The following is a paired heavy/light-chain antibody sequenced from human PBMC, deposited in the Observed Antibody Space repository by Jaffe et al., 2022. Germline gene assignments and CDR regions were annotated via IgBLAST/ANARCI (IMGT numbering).Light chain of an antibody. CDR3: QQSHSAPLT. CDR2: GAF. Sequence: DIQVTQSPSSLSAFVGDRVTITCRTSQSISTYLNWYQQKPGKAPKTLIYGAFILKDGVPSRFRGGGGGTEFTLTINSLQPEDFATYYCQQSHSAPLTFGRGTRL. CDR1: QSISTY. J-gene: IGKJ5*01. V-gene: IGKV1-39*01.
Heavy chain of an antibody. J-gene: IGHJ4*02. Sequence: EVQLVESGGDLVQPGRSLRLSCVASGFTFEDYGMHWVRQVPGKGLEWVSAINWNSDRVDYAASVKGRFTISRDNARNSLFLQMNSLRPEDTAFYYCVKNGNRATWGTSFDGWGQGTLVTVSS. CDR3: VKNGNRATWGTSFDG. CDR1: GFTFEDYG. V-gene: IGHV3-9*01. CDR2: INWNSDRV. D-gene: IGHD7-27*01.